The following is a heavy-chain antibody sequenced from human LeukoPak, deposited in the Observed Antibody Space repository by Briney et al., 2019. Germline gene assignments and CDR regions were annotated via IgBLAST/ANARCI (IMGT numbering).Heavy chain of an antibody. CDR1: GYTFTSYG. J-gene: IGHJ4*02. CDR2: INPSGGST. V-gene: IGHV1-46*01. CDR3: ARDYYDSSGYYSCPGY. Sequence: ASVKVSCKASGYTFTSYGISWVRQAPGQGLEWMGIINPSGGSTSYAQKFQGRVTMTRDMSTSTVYMELSSLRSEDTAVYYCARDYYDSSGYYSCPGYWGQGTLVTVSS. D-gene: IGHD3-22*01.